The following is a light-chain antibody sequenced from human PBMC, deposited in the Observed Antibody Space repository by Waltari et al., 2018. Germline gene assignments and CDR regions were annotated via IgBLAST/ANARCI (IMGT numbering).Light chain of an antibody. J-gene: IGKJ1*01. Sequence: IQMTQSPSSLSASVGDRISISCRPSRNISSFLNWYQQKGGVAPNLLIYRSSTLQTGVPSRFSGSGSGTHFTLTISGLQLEDFATYFCQQSYSTLPTFGQGTKV. CDR3: QQSYSTLPT. CDR2: RSS. V-gene: IGKV1-39*01. CDR1: RNISSF.